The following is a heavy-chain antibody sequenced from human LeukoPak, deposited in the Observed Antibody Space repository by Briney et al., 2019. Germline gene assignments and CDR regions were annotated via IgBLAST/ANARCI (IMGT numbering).Heavy chain of an antibody. D-gene: IGHD2-2*02. CDR3: ARDRSIQVADY. Sequence: GGSLRLSCAASGFTFSGCTMNWVRQAPGKGLAWVSSISSSSNYIYYADSLKGRFTISRDNAKNSLYLQMNSLRAEDTAVYYCARDRSIQVADYWGQGTLVTVSS. J-gene: IGHJ4*02. CDR1: GFTFSGCT. V-gene: IGHV3-21*01. CDR2: ISSSSNYI.